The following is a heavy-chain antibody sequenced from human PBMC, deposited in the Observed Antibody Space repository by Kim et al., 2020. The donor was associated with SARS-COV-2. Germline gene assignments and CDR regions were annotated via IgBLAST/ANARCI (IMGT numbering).Heavy chain of an antibody. V-gene: IGHV3-23*01. D-gene: IGHD4-17*01. CDR3: AKTLWTDYPYYYYYGMDV. Sequence: KGRFTISRDKSKNTLYLQMNSLRAEDTAVYYCAKTLWTDYPYYYYYGMDVWGQGTTVTVSS. J-gene: IGHJ6*02.